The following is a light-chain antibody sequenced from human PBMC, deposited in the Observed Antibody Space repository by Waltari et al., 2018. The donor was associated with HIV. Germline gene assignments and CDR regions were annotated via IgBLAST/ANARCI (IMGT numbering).Light chain of an antibody. J-gene: IGLJ1*01. CDR3: ASFTSGRLNV. CDR2: DVY. Sequence: PGQSITISCTGTSNDVGAYDYVSWYQQSPGKVPKLLIYDVYNRPSRISNRFSGSKSGNTAFLTISGLRAEDEADYYCASFTSGRLNVFGSGTKVTVL. CDR1: SNDVGAYDY. V-gene: IGLV2-14*04.